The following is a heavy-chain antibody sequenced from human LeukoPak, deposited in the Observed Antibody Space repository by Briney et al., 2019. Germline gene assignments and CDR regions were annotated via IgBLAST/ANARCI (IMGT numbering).Heavy chain of an antibody. V-gene: IGHV3-30*03. Sequence: GRSLRLSCAASGFTFTCCGMHWVRQAPGKGLEWLAVISYHGSNIYYADSVKGRFTISRDNSKNTAFLQMNSLRPEDTALYYCARKNEQGVTDFWGQGALLTVSA. CDR3: ARKNEQGVTDF. CDR2: ISYHGSNI. CDR1: GFTFTCCG. J-gene: IGHJ4*02. D-gene: IGHD1-1*01.